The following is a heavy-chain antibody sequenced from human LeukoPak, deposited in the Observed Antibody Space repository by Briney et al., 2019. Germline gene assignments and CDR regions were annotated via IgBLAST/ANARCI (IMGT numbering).Heavy chain of an antibody. V-gene: IGHV1-8*01. CDR1: GYTFTSYD. D-gene: IGHD4-23*01. CDR2: MNPNSGNT. Sequence: ASVKVFCKASGYTFTSYDINWVRQATGQGLEWMGWMNPNSGNTGYAQKFQGRVTITRNTSISTAYMELSSLRSEDTAVYYCARDYGGNSGALDAFDIWGQGTMVTVSS. CDR3: ARDYGGNSGALDAFDI. J-gene: IGHJ3*02.